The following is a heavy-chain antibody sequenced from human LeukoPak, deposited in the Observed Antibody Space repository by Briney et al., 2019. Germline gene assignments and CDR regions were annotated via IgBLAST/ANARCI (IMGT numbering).Heavy chain of an antibody. V-gene: IGHV3-23*01. CDR2: ISGSGGST. CDR1: GISFSSYA. CDR3: GRGDDIPAFDI. Sequence: PGRSLRLSCAASGISFSSYAMSWVRQAPGKGLEWVSTISGSGGSTYYAESVKGRFTISRDNSKNTLYLQMNSLRAEDMAVYYCGRGDDIPAFDIWGQGTMVTGSS. J-gene: IGHJ3*02. D-gene: IGHD2-8*01.